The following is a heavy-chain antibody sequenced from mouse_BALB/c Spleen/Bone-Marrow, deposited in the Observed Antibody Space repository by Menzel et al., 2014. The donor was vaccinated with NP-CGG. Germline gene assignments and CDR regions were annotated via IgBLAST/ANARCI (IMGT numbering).Heavy chain of an antibody. CDR2: VYPGDGDT. Sequence: GAELVRPESSVKISCKASGYAFSTYWMIWVKQRPGQGLEWIGQVYPGDGDTNYNGKFKGKATLTADKSSSTAYMQLSSLTSEDSAVYFCARGARSAMDYWGQGTSVTVSS. CDR1: GYAFSTYW. V-gene: IGHV1-80*01. CDR3: ARGARSAMDY. J-gene: IGHJ4*01.